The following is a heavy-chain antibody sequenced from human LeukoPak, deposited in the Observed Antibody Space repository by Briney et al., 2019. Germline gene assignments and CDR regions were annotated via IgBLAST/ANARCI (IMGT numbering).Heavy chain of an antibody. CDR1: GGSFSGYY. V-gene: IGHV4-34*01. Sequence: SETLSLTCAVYGGSFSGYYWSWIRQPPGKGLEWIGEINHSGSTNYNPSLKGRVTMSVDTSKNQFSLKLSSVTAADTAVYYCARGAHHAFDIWGQGTMVTVSS. J-gene: IGHJ3*02. CDR2: INHSGST. CDR3: ARGAHHAFDI.